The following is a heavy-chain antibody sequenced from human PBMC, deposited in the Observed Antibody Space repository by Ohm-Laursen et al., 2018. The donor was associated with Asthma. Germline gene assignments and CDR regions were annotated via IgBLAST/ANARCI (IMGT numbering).Heavy chain of an antibody. V-gene: IGHV3-30*19. CDR2: GGSYYDGGLK. Sequence: SLRLSCTASGFTFSSYGMHWVRQAPGKGLEWVAVGGSYYDGGLKYYADSVNGRFTVSRDDSKNTLYLQMNSLRPEDTAVYYCAKDVSSSWYYFDYWGQGTLVTVSS. CDR3: AKDVSSSWYYFDY. J-gene: IGHJ4*02. D-gene: IGHD6-13*01. CDR1: GFTFSSYG.